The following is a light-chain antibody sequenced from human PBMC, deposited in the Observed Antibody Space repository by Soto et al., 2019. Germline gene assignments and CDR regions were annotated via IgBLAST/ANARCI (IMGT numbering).Light chain of an antibody. J-gene: IGKJ2*01. CDR3: QHRGRWPRT. CDR1: QSVNDY. Sequence: EIVLTQSPATLSLSPGERATLSCRASQSVNDYLAWYQQKPGQAPRLLIYGASNRATGIPVRFSGSGSGTDFTLTITSLEPEDFAVYYCQHRGRWPRTFGQGTKLEIK. V-gene: IGKV3-11*01. CDR2: GAS.